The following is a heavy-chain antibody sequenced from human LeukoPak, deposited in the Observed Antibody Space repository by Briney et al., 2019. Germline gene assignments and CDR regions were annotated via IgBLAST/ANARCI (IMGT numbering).Heavy chain of an antibody. Sequence: SETLSLTCTVSGGSISSYYWSWIRQPPGKGLEWIGYIYHSGSTYYNPSLKSRVTISVDRSKNQFSLKLSSVTAADTAVYYCARSAGDGYTPFDYWGQGTLVTVSS. V-gene: IGHV4-59*12. D-gene: IGHD5-12*01. CDR1: GGSISSYY. J-gene: IGHJ4*02. CDR3: ARSAGDGYTPFDY. CDR2: IYHSGST.